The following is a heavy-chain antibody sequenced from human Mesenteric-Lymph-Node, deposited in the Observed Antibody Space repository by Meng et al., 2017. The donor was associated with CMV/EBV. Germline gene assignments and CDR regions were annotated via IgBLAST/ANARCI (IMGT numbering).Heavy chain of an antibody. CDR1: GFTFSSYE. J-gene: IGHJ6*02. CDR2: ISSSGDTI. CDR3: ARQKIYYYGMDV. V-gene: IGHV3-48*03. Sequence: GESLKISCAASGFTFSSYEMNWARQAPGKGLEWVSYISSSGDTIHYADSVLGRFTISRDSTKNSLYLQVNSLRAEDTGVHYCARQKIYYYGMDVWGQGTTVTVSS.